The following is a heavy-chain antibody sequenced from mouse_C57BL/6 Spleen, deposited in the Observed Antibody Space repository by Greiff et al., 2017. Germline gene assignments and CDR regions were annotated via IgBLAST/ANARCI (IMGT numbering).Heavy chain of an antibody. V-gene: IGHV1-82*01. J-gene: IGHJ4*01. CDR3: ARLFITTVVATDYAMDY. CDR1: GYAFSSSW. Sequence: QVQLQQSGPELVKPGASVKISCKASGYAFSSSWMNWVKQRPGKGLEWIGRIYPGDGDTNYNGKFKGKATLTADKSSSTAYMQLCSLTSKDSAVYFCARLFITTVVATDYAMDYWGQGTSVTVSS. CDR2: IYPGDGDT. D-gene: IGHD1-1*01.